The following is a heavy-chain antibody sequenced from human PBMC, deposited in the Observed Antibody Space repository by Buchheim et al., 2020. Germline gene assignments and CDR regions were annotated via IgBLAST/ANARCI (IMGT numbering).Heavy chain of an antibody. CDR1: GFTFSSYA. Sequence: QVQLVESGGGVVQPGRSLRLSCAASGFTFSSYAMHWVRQAPGKGLEWVAVISYDGSNKYYADSVKGRFTISRDNSKNTLYPQMNSLRAEDTAVYYCARDAGYYDPANWFDPWGQGTL. CDR3: ARDAGYYDPANWFDP. V-gene: IGHV3-30*04. CDR2: ISYDGSNK. J-gene: IGHJ5*02. D-gene: IGHD3-22*01.